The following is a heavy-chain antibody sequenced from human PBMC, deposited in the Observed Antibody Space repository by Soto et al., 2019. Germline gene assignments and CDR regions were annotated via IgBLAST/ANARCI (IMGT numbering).Heavy chain of an antibody. CDR3: VRDSWNDRTLFDL. V-gene: IGHV3-30-3*01. D-gene: IGHD1-1*01. Sequence: QVQLVESGGGVVQPGRSLRLSCAASGFTFSNYAMQWVRQAPGKGLDWVAVISSDGNKIYYAESVKGRFTISRDNSRTTLFLQMNSLTADDTAMYYCVRDSWNDRTLFDLWGQGTLVSVSS. CDR2: ISSDGNKI. CDR1: GFTFSNYA. J-gene: IGHJ4*02.